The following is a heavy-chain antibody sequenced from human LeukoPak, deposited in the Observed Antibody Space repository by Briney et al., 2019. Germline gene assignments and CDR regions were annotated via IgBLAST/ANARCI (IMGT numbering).Heavy chain of an antibody. Sequence: GGSLRLSCAASGFTFSSYDMHWVRQAPGKGLEWVSAIGTAGDTYYPGSVKGRFTISRENAKNSLYLQMNSLRAGDTPVYYCASVMGRYGEHAFDIWGQGTMVTVSS. J-gene: IGHJ3*02. V-gene: IGHV3-13*01. CDR2: IGTAGDT. D-gene: IGHD4-17*01. CDR1: GFTFSSYD. CDR3: ASVMGRYGEHAFDI.